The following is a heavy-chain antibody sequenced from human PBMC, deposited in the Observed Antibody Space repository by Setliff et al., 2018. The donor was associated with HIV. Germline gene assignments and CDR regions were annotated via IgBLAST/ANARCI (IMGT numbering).Heavy chain of an antibody. CDR3: ARDSANGKTANLNYLDV. D-gene: IGHD2-8*01. CDR2: INYSGST. Sequence: LSLTCTVSGGSISSGDYYWSWIRQHPGKGLEWIGYINYSGSTYYNPSLKSRLNISVDTSKNQFSLNLSSVTATDTAVYYCARDSANGKTANLNYLDVWGKGTTVTVSS. V-gene: IGHV4-31*03. J-gene: IGHJ6*03. CDR1: GGSISSGDYY.